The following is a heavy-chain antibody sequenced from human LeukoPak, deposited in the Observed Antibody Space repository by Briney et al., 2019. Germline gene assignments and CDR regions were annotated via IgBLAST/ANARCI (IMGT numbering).Heavy chain of an antibody. J-gene: IGHJ4*02. D-gene: IGHD3-16*01. CDR1: GGSISDYY. CDR2: FYYSETS. CDR3: ARHYYGDVYYFDF. Sequence: SETLSLTCTVSGGSISDYYWSWLRQPPGKGLEWIGYFYYSETSRYNPSLKSRVTFSADTSENQFSLKLTSVTAADTAVYYCARHYYGDVYYFDFWGQGTLVTVSS. V-gene: IGHV4-59*08.